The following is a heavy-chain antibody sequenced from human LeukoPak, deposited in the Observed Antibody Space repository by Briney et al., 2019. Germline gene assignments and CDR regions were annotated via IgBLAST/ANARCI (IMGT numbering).Heavy chain of an antibody. V-gene: IGHV3-30*02. Sequence: PGGSLRLSCAAFGFTFSSYGMHWVRQAPGKGLEWVAFIRYDGSNKYYADSVKGRFTISRDNSKNTLYLQMNSLRAEDTAVYYCAKGERTVVVVVAAIDYWGQGTLVTVSS. CDR3: AKGERTVVVVVAAIDY. D-gene: IGHD2-15*01. J-gene: IGHJ4*02. CDR1: GFTFSSYG. CDR2: IRYDGSNK.